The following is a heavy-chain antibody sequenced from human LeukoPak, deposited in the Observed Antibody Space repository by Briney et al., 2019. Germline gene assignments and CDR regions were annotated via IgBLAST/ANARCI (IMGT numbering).Heavy chain of an antibody. D-gene: IGHD6-19*01. J-gene: IGHJ4*02. CDR2: ISGSGGST. CDR3: ARDSRGWSKNY. Sequence: GGSLRLSCAASGFTFSSYAMSWVRQAPGKGLEWVSAISGSGGSTYYADSVKGRFTISRDNSKNMMYLQMNSLRAEDTAVYYCARDSRGWSKNYWGQGTLVTVSS. V-gene: IGHV3-23*01. CDR1: GFTFSSYA.